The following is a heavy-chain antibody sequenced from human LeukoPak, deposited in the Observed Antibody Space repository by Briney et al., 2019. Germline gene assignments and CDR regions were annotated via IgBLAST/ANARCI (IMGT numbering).Heavy chain of an antibody. CDR3: ARASNYGGY. J-gene: IGHJ4*02. CDR1: GFTFSSYG. CDR2: IRYDGGNK. D-gene: IGHD4-17*01. Sequence: PGGSLRLSCAASGFTFSSYGMHWVRQAPGKGLEWVAFIRYDGGNKYYADSVKGRFTISRDNSKNTLYLQMNSLRAEDTAVYYCARASNYGGYWGQGTLVTVSS. V-gene: IGHV3-30*02.